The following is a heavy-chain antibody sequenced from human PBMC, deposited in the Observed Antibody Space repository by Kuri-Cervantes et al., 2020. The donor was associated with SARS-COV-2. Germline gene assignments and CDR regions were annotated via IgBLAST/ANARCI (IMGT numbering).Heavy chain of an antibody. CDR2: ISYDGSNK. D-gene: IGHD1-26*01. J-gene: IGHJ5*02. V-gene: IGHV3-30-3*01. Sequence: LSLTCAASGFTFSSYAMHWVRQAPGKGLEWVAVISYDGSNKYYADSVKGRFTISRDNSKNTLYLQMNSLRAEDTAVYYCARELRELPNWFDPWGQGTLVTVSS. CDR1: GFTFSSYA. CDR3: ARELRELPNWFDP.